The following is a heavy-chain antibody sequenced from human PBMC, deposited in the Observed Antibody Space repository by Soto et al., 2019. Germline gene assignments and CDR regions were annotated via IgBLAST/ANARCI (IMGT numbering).Heavy chain of an antibody. J-gene: IGHJ5*02. CDR2: INSDGST. CDR3: ARESWSGYYLGWLDP. Sequence: EVQLVESGGGLIQPGGSLRLSCAASGFTVSSYWMHWVRQVPGKGLVWVSRINSDGSTSYADSVKGRFTISRDNAKNTLYLQMNSLRADDTAVYYCARESWSGYYLGWLDPWGQGTLVTVSS. CDR1: GFTVSSYW. V-gene: IGHV3-74*01. D-gene: IGHD3-3*01.